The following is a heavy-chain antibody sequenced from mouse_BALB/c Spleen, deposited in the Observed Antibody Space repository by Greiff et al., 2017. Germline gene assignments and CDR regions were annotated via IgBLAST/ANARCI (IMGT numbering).Heavy chain of an antibody. J-gene: IGHJ3*01. CDR1: GYTFTDYY. D-gene: IGHD6-5*01. V-gene: IGHV1-77*01. Sequence: LVESGAELARPGASVKLSCKASGYTFTDYYINWVKQRTGQGLEWIGEIYPGSGNTYYNEKFKGKATLTADKSSSTAYMQLSSLTSEDSAVYFCARAYTEAYWGQGTLVTVSA. CDR3: ARAYTEAY. CDR2: IYPGSGNT.